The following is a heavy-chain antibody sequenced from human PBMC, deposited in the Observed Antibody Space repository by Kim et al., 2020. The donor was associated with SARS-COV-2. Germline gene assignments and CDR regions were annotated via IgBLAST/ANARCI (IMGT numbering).Heavy chain of an antibody. CDR1: GFTFSSYA. D-gene: IGHD3-22*01. CDR2: ISGSGGST. CDR3: AKDLAGGYDSSGYSLKPIDY. Sequence: GGSLRLSCAASGFTFSSYAMSWVRQAPGKGLEWVSAISGSGGSTYYADSVKGRFTISRDNSKNTLYLQMNSLRAEDTAVYYCAKDLAGGYDSSGYSLKPIDYWGQGTLVTVSS. V-gene: IGHV3-23*01. J-gene: IGHJ4*02.